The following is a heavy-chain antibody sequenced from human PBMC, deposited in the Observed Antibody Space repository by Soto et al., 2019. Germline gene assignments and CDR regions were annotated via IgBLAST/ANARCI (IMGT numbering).Heavy chain of an antibody. Sequence: QVQLQESGPGLVKPSDTLSLTCAVSGYSISAGNWWSWIRQPPGKGLEWIGYVYYSGSTFYNPSLKSRVTMSVNTSKNQCSLKLTSVTAVDTAVYYCARNDLFGPGIDWGQGTLVTVSS. V-gene: IGHV4-28*01. CDR3: ARNDLFGPGID. CDR2: VYYSGST. D-gene: IGHD3-16*01. J-gene: IGHJ1*01. CDR1: GYSISAGNW.